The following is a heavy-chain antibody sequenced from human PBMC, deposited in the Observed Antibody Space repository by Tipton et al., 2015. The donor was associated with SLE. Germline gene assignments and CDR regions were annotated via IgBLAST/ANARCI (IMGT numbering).Heavy chain of an antibody. CDR3: ARHVPGDRLTMVRGVTPPSFFDY. D-gene: IGHD3-10*01. Sequence: TLSLTCAVYGGSFSGYYWSWIRQPPGKGLEWIGEINHSGSTNYNPSLKSRVTISVDTSKNQFSLKLSSVTAADTAVYYCARHVPGDRLTMVRGVTPPSFFDYWGQGTLVTVSS. CDR2: INHSGST. V-gene: IGHV4-34*01. CDR1: GGSFSGYY. J-gene: IGHJ4*02.